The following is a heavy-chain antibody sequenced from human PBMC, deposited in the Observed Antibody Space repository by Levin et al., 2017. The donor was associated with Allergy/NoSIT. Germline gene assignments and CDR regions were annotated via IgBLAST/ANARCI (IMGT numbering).Heavy chain of an antibody. J-gene: IGHJ4*02. D-gene: IGHD3-10*01. V-gene: IGHV3-30*18. CDR3: AKDHDALLWFGELYREGSYFDY. Sequence: PGGSLRLSCAASGFTFSSYGMHWVRQAPGKGLEWVAVISYDGSNKYYADSVKGRFTISRDNSKNTLYLQMNSLRAEDTAVYYCAKDHDALLWFGELYREGSYFDYWGQGTLVTVSS. CDR2: ISYDGSNK. CDR1: GFTFSSYG.